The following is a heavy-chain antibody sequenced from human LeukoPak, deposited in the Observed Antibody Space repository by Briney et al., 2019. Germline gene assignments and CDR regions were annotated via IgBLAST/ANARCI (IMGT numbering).Heavy chain of an antibody. J-gene: IGHJ5*02. CDR3: ARGEWQQLVRYWFDP. Sequence: GGSLRLSCAASGFTFRSYSMNWVRQAPGKGLEWVSSISSSCSYIYYADSVKGRFTISRDNAKNSLYLQMNSLRAEDTAVYYCARGEWQQLVRYWFDPWGQGTLVTVSS. D-gene: IGHD6-13*01. CDR2: ISSSCSYI. V-gene: IGHV3-21*01. CDR1: GFTFRSYS.